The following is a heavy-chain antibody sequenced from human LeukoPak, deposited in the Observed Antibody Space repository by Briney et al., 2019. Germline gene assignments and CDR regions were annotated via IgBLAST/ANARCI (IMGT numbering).Heavy chain of an antibody. D-gene: IGHD2-15*01. J-gene: IGHJ4*02. CDR2: IYYSGST. Sequence: PSETLSLTCTVSGGSISSSSYYWGWIRQPPGKGLEWIGSIYYSGSTYYNPSLKSRVTISVDTSKNQFSLKLSSVTAADTAVYYCARSPVARNFYYFDYWGQGTLVTVSS. CDR3: ARSPVARNFYYFDY. V-gene: IGHV4-39*07. CDR1: GGSISSSSYY.